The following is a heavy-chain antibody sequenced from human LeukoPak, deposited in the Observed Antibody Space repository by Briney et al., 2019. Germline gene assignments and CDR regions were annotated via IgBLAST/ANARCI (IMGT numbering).Heavy chain of an antibody. CDR2: IKQDGSEK. CDR1: GFTFSSYW. J-gene: IGHJ4*02. D-gene: IGHD4-11*01. CDR3: ARDLSYSLIGLDY. Sequence: GGSRRLSCAASGFTFSSYWMSWVRQAPGKGLEWVANIKQDGSEKYYVDSVKGRFTISRDNAKNSLYLQMNSLRAEDTAVYYCARDLSYSLIGLDYWGQGTLVTVSS. V-gene: IGHV3-7*01.